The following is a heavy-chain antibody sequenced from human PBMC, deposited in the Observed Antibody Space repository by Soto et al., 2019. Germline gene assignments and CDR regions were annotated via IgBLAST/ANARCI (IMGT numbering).Heavy chain of an antibody. Sequence: QVQLVESGGGVVQPGRSKRLSCAASGFTFSSYAMHWVRQAPGKGLEWVAVISSDGNNTYYAGSVKGRFTISRDNSKNTLYLQMNSLRAEDTAVYYCARMGWAVSGSYYFDYWGQGTLVTVSS. D-gene: IGHD6-19*01. J-gene: IGHJ4*02. CDR1: GFTFSSYA. V-gene: IGHV3-30-3*01. CDR2: ISSDGNNT. CDR3: ARMGWAVSGSYYFDY.